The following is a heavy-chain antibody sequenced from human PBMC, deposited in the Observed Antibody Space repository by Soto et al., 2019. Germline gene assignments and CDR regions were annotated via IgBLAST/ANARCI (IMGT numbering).Heavy chain of an antibody. CDR3: VRDRDWAFDI. Sequence: GGSLRLSCAASGYALRDYSMNWVRQAPGRGLEWVSYAGTSRKYIFYADSVRGRFTISRDDARNSVYLQLNSLRDEDTAVYYCVRDRDWAFDIWGQGTMVTVSS. CDR2: AGTSRKYI. D-gene: IGHD3-9*01. CDR1: GYALRDYS. J-gene: IGHJ3*02. V-gene: IGHV3-21*06.